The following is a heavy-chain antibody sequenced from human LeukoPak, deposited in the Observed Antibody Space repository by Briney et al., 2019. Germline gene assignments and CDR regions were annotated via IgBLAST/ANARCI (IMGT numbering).Heavy chain of an antibody. J-gene: IGHJ4*02. CDR2: IWYDGSNK. Sequence: GGSLRLSCGASGFTFSSYGMPWVRQAPGKGLEWVAVIWYDGSNKYYADSVKGRFTISRDNSKNTLYLQMNSLRAEDTAVYYCAKVRGSYELDYFDYWGQGTLVTVSS. D-gene: IGHD1-26*01. V-gene: IGHV3-33*06. CDR1: GFTFSSYG. CDR3: AKVRGSYELDYFDY.